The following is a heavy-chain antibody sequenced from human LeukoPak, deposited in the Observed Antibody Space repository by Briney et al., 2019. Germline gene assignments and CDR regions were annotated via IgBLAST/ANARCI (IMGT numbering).Heavy chain of an antibody. CDR2: IDAGNGNT. CDR1: GYTFTSYA. CDR3: ARVGSDDYSDYYYYGMDV. D-gene: IGHD4-11*01. Sequence: ASVKVSCKASGYTFTSYAMHWVRQAPGQRLEWMGWIDAGNGNTKYSQKFQGRVTITRDTSASTAYMELSSLGSEDTAVYYCARVGSDDYSDYYYYGMDVWGQGTTVTVSS. V-gene: IGHV1-3*01. J-gene: IGHJ6*02.